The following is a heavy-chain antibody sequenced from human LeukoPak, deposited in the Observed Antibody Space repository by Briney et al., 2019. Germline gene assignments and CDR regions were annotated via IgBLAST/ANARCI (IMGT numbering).Heavy chain of an antibody. CDR2: IIPILGIE. Sequence: SVKVSCKASGGTFSSYAISWVRQAPGQGLEWMGRIIPILGIENYAQKFQGRVTITADKSTSTAYMELSSLRSEDTAVYYCARNGVANWNGEADWFDPWGQGTLVTVSS. CDR1: GGTFSSYA. D-gene: IGHD1-1*01. V-gene: IGHV1-69*04. J-gene: IGHJ5*02. CDR3: ARNGVANWNGEADWFDP.